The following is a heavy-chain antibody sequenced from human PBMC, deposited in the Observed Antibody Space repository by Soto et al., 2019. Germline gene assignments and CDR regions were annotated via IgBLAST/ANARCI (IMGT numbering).Heavy chain of an antibody. V-gene: IGHV1-69*13. Sequence: GASVKVSCKASGGTFSSYAISWVRQALGQGLEWMGGIIPIFGTANYAQKFQGRVTITADESTSTAYMELSSLRSEDTAVYYCARERWRYDILTGYSLDYWGQGTLVTVSS. J-gene: IGHJ4*02. CDR1: GGTFSSYA. D-gene: IGHD3-9*01. CDR2: IIPIFGTA. CDR3: ARERWRYDILTGYSLDY.